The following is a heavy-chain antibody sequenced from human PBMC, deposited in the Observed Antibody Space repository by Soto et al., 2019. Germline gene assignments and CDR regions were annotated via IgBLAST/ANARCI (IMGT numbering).Heavy chain of an antibody. J-gene: IGHJ4*02. CDR3: ARLNYGDHAADY. Sequence: ETLSLTCSVSGGSMNNYYWSWIRQPPGKGLEWIGYVFYSGSTNYNPSLRSRVTISLDTSQNQFSLKLRSVTAADTAVYYCARLNYGDHAADYWGQGTLVTVSS. CDR1: GGSMNNYY. D-gene: IGHD4-17*01. CDR2: VFYSGST. V-gene: IGHV4-59*08.